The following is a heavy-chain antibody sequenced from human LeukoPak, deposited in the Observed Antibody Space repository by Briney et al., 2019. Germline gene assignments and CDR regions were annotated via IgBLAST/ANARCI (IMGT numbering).Heavy chain of an antibody. CDR1: GFTFNSYS. J-gene: IGHJ4*02. D-gene: IGHD3-10*01. CDR2: ISGSNSYI. CDR3: ARGKYYYGSGSYSFDY. V-gene: IGHV3-21*01. Sequence: GGSLRLSCAASGFTFNSYSMNWVRQAPGKGLEWVSSISGSNSYIYYADSMKGRFTISRDNAKNSLYLQMNSLRAEDTAVYYCARGKYYYGSGSYSFDYWGQGTLVTVSS.